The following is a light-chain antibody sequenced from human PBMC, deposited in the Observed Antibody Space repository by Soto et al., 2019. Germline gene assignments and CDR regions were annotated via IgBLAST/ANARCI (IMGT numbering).Light chain of an antibody. J-gene: IGLJ7*01. CDR1: SSDVGSYNL. CDR2: EGS. CDR3: CSYAGNAV. V-gene: IGLV2-23*01. Sequence: QSVLTQPASVSGSPGQSITISCTGTSSDVGSYNLVSWYQQHPGKAPKLMIYEGSKRPSGVSNRFSGSKSGNTASLTISGLQAEDEADYYCCSYAGNAVFVGGTQLTFL.